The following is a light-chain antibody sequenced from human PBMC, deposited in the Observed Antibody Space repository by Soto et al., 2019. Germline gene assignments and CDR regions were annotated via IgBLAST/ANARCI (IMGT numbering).Light chain of an antibody. J-gene: IGKJ4*01. CDR3: QQYNNWPLP. Sequence: EIVMTQSPATLSVSPGERATLSCRASQSVSSKLAWYQQKPGQAPRLLIYGASTRATGIPARFSGSGSGTEFTLTISSLQSEDFAVYYCQQYNNWPLPFGGGTKVEIK. CDR1: QSVSSK. CDR2: GAS. V-gene: IGKV3-15*01.